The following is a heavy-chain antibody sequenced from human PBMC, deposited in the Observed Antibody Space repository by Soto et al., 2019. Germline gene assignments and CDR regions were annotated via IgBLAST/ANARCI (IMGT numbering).Heavy chain of an antibody. CDR3: ARVSFETSGYADY. J-gene: IGHJ4*02. V-gene: IGHV1-69*13. CDR1: GGTFSSYA. CDR2: IIPIFGTA. D-gene: IGHD3-22*01. Sequence: SVKVSCKASGGTFSSYAISWVRQAPGQGLEWMGGIIPIFGTANYAQKFQGRVTVTADESTSTAYMELSSLRSEDTAVYYCARVSFETSGYADYWGQGTLVTVSS.